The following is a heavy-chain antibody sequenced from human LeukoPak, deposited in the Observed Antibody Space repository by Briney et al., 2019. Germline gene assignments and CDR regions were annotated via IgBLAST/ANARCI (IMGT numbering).Heavy chain of an antibody. D-gene: IGHD2-15*01. CDR1: GFNFSDYW. CDR3: ASRSSVAASGPG. CDR2: INEDGSEK. Sequence: PGGSLRLSCAASGFNFSDYWMSWVRQAPGKGLEWVANINEDGSEKYFVDSVKGRFTISRDNAKNSLYLQMSSLRAEDTALYYCASRSSVAASGPGWGQGTLVTVSS. J-gene: IGHJ4*02. V-gene: IGHV3-7*01.